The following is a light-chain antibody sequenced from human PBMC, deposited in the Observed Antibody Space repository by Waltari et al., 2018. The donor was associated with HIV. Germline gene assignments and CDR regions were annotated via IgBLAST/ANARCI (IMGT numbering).Light chain of an antibody. CDR2: QDS. CDR1: KLGDKY. V-gene: IGLV3-1*01. J-gene: IGLJ3*02. Sequence: SYELTQPPSVSVSPGQTASITCSGDKLGDKYACWYQQKPGQSPVLVIYQDSKRPSGLPERFSGSNSGNTATLTISGTQAMDEADYYCQAWDSSTWVFGGGTKLTVL. CDR3: QAWDSSTWV.